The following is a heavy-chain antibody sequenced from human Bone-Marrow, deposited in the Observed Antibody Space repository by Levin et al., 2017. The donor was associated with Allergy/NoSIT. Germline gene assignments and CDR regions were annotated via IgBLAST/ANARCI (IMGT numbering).Heavy chain of an antibody. Sequence: GESLKISCAASGFTFSSYGMHWVRQAPGKGLEWVAVIWYDGSNKYYADSVKGRFTISRDNSKNTLYLQMNSLRAEDTAVYYCARDGGFGELTPRTWFDPWGQGTLVTVSS. J-gene: IGHJ5*02. CDR3: ARDGGFGELTPRTWFDP. V-gene: IGHV3-33*01. CDR2: IWYDGSNK. CDR1: GFTFSSYG. D-gene: IGHD3-10*01.